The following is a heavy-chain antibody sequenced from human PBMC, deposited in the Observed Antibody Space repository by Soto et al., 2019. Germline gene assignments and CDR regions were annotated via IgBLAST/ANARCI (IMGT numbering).Heavy chain of an antibody. V-gene: IGHV1-3*01. CDR2: INAGNGNT. J-gene: IGHJ5*02. Sequence: QVQLVQSGAEVKKPGASVKVSCKASGYTFTSYAMHWVRQAPGQRLEWMGWINAGNGNTKYSQKFQGRVTITRDTSASTAYMELSSLRSEDTAVYYCARDHGELPSWFDPWGQGTLVTVSS. D-gene: IGHD1-26*01. CDR1: GYTFTSYA. CDR3: ARDHGELPSWFDP.